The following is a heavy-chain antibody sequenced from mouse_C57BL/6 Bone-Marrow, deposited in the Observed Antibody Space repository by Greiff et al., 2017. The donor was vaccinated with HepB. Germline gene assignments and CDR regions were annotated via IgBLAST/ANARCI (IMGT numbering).Heavy chain of an antibody. D-gene: IGHD1-1*01. CDR2: IYPGDGET. J-gene: IGHJ2*01. Sequence: QVQLQQSGPELVKPGASVKISCKASGYAFSSSWMNWVQQRPGKSLEWIGRIYPGDGETNYNGKFKGKATLTADKSSSTAYMPLSSLTSEDSAVYFCARENYGSRSDYWGQGTTLTVSS. V-gene: IGHV1-82*01. CDR3: ARENYGSRSDY. CDR1: GYAFSSSW.